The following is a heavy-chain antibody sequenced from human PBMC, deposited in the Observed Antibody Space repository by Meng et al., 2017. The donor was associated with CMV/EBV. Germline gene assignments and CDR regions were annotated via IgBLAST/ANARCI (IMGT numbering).Heavy chain of an antibody. V-gene: IGHV1-46*01. CDR2: INPSGGST. Sequence: QVQLVQSGAEVKKPGAPVKVSFKASGYTFTSYYMHWVRQAPGQGLEWMGIINPSGGSTSYAQKFQGRVTMTRDTSTSTVYMELSSLRSEDTAVYYCARDGPLGRAAGPVDYWGQGTLVTVSS. J-gene: IGHJ4*02. CDR1: GYTFTSYY. D-gene: IGHD6-13*01. CDR3: ARDGPLGRAAGPVDY.